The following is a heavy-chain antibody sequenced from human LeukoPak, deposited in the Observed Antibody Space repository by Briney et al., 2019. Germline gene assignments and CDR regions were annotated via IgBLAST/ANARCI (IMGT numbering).Heavy chain of an antibody. CDR3: ARARYYSSSWPHFDY. V-gene: IGHV5-10-1*01. CDR2: IDPSDSYT. J-gene: IGHJ4*02. Sequence: GASLKISCKGSGSSFTSYWISWVRQMPGKGLEWMGRIDPSDSYTNYSPSFQGHVTISADKSISTAYLQWSSLKASDTAMYYCARARYYSSSWPHFDYWGQGTLVTVSS. D-gene: IGHD6-13*01. CDR1: GSSFTSYW.